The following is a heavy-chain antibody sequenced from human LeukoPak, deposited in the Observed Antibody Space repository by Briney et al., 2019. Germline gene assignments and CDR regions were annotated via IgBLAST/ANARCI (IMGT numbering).Heavy chain of an antibody. V-gene: IGHV4-39*07. D-gene: IGHD3-22*01. CDR1: GASISSQNYY. J-gene: IGHJ1*01. Sequence: KPSETLSLTCTVSGASISSQNYYWGWVRQPPGKGLEWIGSIHHSDGTYHNPSLKSRVTISVDTSKNQFSLKLISVTAADTAVYYCVETPNYYYDSSGYLRWGQGTLVTVSS. CDR3: VETPNYYYDSSGYLR. CDR2: IHHSDGT.